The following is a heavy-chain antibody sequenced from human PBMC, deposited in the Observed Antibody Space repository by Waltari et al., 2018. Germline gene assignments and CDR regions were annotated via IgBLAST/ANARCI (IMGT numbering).Heavy chain of an antibody. J-gene: IGHJ4*02. D-gene: IGHD3-22*01. V-gene: IGHV4-59*01. CDR2: IYYSGST. CDR1: GGSISSYY. Sequence: QVQLQESGPGLVKPSETLSLTCTVSGGSISSYYWSWIRQPPGKGLEWIGYIYYSGSTNYNPSLKGRVTISVDTSKNQFSLKLSSVTAADTAVYYCARNYYDSSGYSSYFDYWGQGTLVTVSS. CDR3: ARNYYDSSGYSSYFDY.